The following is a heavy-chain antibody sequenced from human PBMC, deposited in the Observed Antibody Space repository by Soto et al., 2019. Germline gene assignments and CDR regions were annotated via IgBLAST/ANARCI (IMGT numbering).Heavy chain of an antibody. CDR2: ISYSGST. J-gene: IGHJ6*02. V-gene: IGHV4-39*01. CDR1: ACRLSPSAHH. D-gene: IGHD3-22*01. CDR3: ARRLYYDSSGFEGGGMDV. Sequence: SATLSLPSTVSACRLSPSAHHWVCIRLHKGKGLEWIGSISYSGSTYYHPSLKSRVTISVDTSKNQFSLKLSSVTAADTAVYYCARRLYYDSSGFEGGGMDVWDQGTTVT.